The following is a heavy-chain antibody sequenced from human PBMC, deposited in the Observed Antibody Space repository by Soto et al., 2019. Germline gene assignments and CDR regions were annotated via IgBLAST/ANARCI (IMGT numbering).Heavy chain of an antibody. D-gene: IGHD2-8*02. CDR3: ARDVGGTGD. V-gene: IGHV1-3*01. Sequence: QVQLVQSGAEVKKPGASVKVSCKASGYTFTSYAMHWVRQAPGQRLEWMGWINAGNGNTKYSQKCQGRVTITRGTAASTAYMELGSLRSEDTAVYYCARDVGGTGDWGQGTLVTVSS. CDR2: INAGNGNT. J-gene: IGHJ4*02. CDR1: GYTFTSYA.